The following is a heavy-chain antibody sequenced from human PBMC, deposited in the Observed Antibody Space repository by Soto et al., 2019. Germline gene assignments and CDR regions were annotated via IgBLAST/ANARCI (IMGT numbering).Heavy chain of an antibody. CDR2: INPNSGGT. V-gene: IGHV1-2*02. J-gene: IGHJ6*02. Sequence: GASVKVSCKASGYTFTGYYMHWVRQAPGQGLEWMGWINPNSGGTNYAQKFQGRVTMTRDTSISTAYMELSRLRSDDTAVYYCAREEDLYGDYVSTSVGYGMDVWGQGTTVTVSS. CDR1: GYTFTGYY. D-gene: IGHD4-17*01. CDR3: AREEDLYGDYVSTSVGYGMDV.